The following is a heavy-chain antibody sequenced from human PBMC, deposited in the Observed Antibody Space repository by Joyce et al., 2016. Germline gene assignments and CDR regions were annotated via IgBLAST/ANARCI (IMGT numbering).Heavy chain of an antibody. V-gene: IGHV4-59*01. CDR3: ARDSHYYYYGIDV. CDR2: IYYSGGT. CDR1: GDSFGRYY. Sequence: QVQLQESGPGLVKPSETLSLTCTVSGDSFGRYYWTWVRQPPGKGLEWIGYIYYSGGTNYNPSPTSRVTISLDTSKNQFSLNLTSVTAADTAVYYCARDSHYYYYGIDVWGHGTTVTVSS. J-gene: IGHJ6*02.